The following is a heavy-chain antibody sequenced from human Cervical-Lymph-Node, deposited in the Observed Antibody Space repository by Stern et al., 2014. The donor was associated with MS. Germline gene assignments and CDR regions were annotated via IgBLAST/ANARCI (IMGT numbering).Heavy chain of an antibody. CDR2: ISAYNGNT. J-gene: IGHJ4*02. CDR3: AREDDYRNYFDY. Sequence: VQLVEPGAEVKKPGASVKVSCKASGYRFSNYFMNWVRQAPGQGLEWMGWISAYNGNTKYAQNFQGRVTMTTDTSTSTAYMEVRSLRSDDTAVYYCAREDDYRNYFDYWGQGTLLTVSS. CDR1: GYRFSNYF. D-gene: IGHD4/OR15-4a*01. V-gene: IGHV1-18*01.